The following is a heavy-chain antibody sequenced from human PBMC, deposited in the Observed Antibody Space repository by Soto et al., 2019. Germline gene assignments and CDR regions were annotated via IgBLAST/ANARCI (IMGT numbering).Heavy chain of an antibody. V-gene: IGHV1-8*01. CDR2: MNPSGRNT. Sequence: QVQLVQSGAEVKKPGASVQVSCKASGLAFPIDDIIWVRQTIGQGLEFMGWMNPSGRNTGYTQKFQGRATFTWNTPTNTDYMDLSGLRSEDTAVYYCARYRTKVPVAFDVWGQGTMVTVSS. D-gene: IGHD3-16*02. CDR3: ARYRTKVPVAFDV. J-gene: IGHJ3*01. CDR1: GLAFPIDD.